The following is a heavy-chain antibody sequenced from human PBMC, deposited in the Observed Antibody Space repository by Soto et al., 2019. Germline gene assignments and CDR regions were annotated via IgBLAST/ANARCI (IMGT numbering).Heavy chain of an antibody. J-gene: IGHJ6*02. Sequence: SETLSLTCTGTGGSIISGDQYWTWMRHCPGEGLEWFRNINHRGSLYYNASLKSRVSMSVDTSKNQFSLNLSSVTAADTAVYYCARELPQRQGRNMDVWGQGTTVTVSS. CDR1: GGSIISGDQY. CDR2: INHRGSL. D-gene: IGHD1-1*01. V-gene: IGHV4-31*03. CDR3: ARELPQRQGRNMDV.